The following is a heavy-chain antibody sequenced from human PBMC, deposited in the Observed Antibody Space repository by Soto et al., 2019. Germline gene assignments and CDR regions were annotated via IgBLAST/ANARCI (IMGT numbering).Heavy chain of an antibody. CDR1: GGSFSGYY. J-gene: IGHJ6*02. V-gene: IGHV4-34*01. D-gene: IGHD3-10*01. Sequence: PSETLSLTCAVYGGSFSGYYWSWIRQPPGKGLEWIGEINHSGSTNYNPSLKSRVTISVDTSKNQFSLKLSSVTAADTAVYYCVRGYRVVRGVIRSREYYYYGMDVWGQGTTVTVSS. CDR2: INHSGST. CDR3: VRGYRVVRGVIRSREYYYYGMDV.